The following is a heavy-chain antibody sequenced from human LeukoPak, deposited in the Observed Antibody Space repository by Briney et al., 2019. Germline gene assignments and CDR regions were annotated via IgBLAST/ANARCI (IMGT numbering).Heavy chain of an antibody. CDR1: GFTFGNYW. D-gene: IGHD1-26*01. V-gene: IGHV3-7*01. CDR3: ARVGGSWELIS. CDR2: IRQDGSEK. Sequence: GGSLRLSCAASGFTFGNYWMSWVRQAPGKGLEWVANIRQDGSEKFYVDSVKGRFTISRDNDKTSLYLQMNSLRGEDTAVYFCARVGGSWELISWGQGTLVTVS. J-gene: IGHJ4*02.